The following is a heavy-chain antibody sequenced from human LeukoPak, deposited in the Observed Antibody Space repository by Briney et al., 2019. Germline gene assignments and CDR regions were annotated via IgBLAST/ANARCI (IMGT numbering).Heavy chain of an antibody. Sequence: PSETLSLTCTVSGGSISSYYWNWIRQPPGKGLEWIGYIYTSGSTNYNPSLKSRVIISVDTSKNQFSLKLSSVTAADTAVYYCARSTIPGIAAAGTFYFDYWGQGTLVTVSS. CDR1: GGSISSYY. D-gene: IGHD6-13*01. J-gene: IGHJ4*02. CDR2: IYTSGST. V-gene: IGHV4-4*09. CDR3: ARSTIPGIAAAGTFYFDY.